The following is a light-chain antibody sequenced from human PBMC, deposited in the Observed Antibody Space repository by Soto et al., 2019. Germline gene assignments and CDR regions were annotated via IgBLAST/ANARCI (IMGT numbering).Light chain of an antibody. CDR2: DAS. CDR3: QQRSNWPLT. V-gene: IGKV3-11*01. Sequence: EIVLTQSPATLYLSPGERATLSCRASQSVSSYLAWYQQKPGQAPRLLIYDASNRATGIPARFSGSGSGTDFTLTISSLVPEDFAVYYCQQRSNWPLTFGQGTRLEI. J-gene: IGKJ5*01. CDR1: QSVSSY.